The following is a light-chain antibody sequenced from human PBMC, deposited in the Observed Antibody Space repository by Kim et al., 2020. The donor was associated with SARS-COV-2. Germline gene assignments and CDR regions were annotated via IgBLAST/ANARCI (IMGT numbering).Light chain of an antibody. CDR1: QSVGSSY. V-gene: IGKV3-20*01. Sequence: SPGERATLACRASQSVGSSYLAWYQQKPGQAPRLLIYGASRRATGIPDRFSGSGSGTDFTLTISRLEPEDFAVYYCQQYGSSPETFGQGTKVEIK. J-gene: IGKJ1*01. CDR3: QQYGSSPET. CDR2: GAS.